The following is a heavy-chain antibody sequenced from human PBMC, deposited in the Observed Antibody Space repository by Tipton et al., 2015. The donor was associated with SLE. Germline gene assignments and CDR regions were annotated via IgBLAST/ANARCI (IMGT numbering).Heavy chain of an antibody. Sequence: QLVQSGAELKKPGASVKVSCKASGYTFTNYGVSWVRQAPGQGLEWVAWISAYNGNTDYAQKLRGRVTVTTDTSTSTAYLQLRSLRSDDTAVYYCAIAVAGTLFFDYWGQGALVTVSS. D-gene: IGHD6-19*01. V-gene: IGHV1-18*01. CDR3: AIAVAGTLFFDY. J-gene: IGHJ4*02. CDR1: GYTFTNYG. CDR2: ISAYNGNT.